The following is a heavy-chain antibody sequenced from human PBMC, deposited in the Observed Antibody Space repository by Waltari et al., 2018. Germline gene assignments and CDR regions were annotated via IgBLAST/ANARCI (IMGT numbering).Heavy chain of an antibody. V-gene: IGHV1-69-2*01. CDR3: ATALGDNISASRAFEI. Sequence: EVQLLQSGAELVKPGTTVKISCKVSGYSFSDDYIHWVQQAPGKGLQWMGVIDPEDGETIYADNFRDTITLTADTSTNTAYLELNNVSSQDTAVFYCATALGDNISASRAFEIWGQGTMITVAS. CDR2: IDPEDGET. CDR1: GYSFSDDY. J-gene: IGHJ3*02. D-gene: IGHD1-20*01.